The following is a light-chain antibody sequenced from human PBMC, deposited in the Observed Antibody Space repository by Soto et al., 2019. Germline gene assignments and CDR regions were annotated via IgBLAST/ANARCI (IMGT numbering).Light chain of an antibody. Sequence: EIVMTQSPATLSVSPGERATLSCRASQSVRSNLAWYQQKPGQAPRLLIYGASTRATGIPARISGSGSGTEFTLTISSLQSEDFAVYYCQQYNNWPPGVTFGPGTKVDIK. J-gene: IGKJ3*01. CDR1: QSVRSN. CDR2: GAS. V-gene: IGKV3-15*01. CDR3: QQYNNWPPGVT.